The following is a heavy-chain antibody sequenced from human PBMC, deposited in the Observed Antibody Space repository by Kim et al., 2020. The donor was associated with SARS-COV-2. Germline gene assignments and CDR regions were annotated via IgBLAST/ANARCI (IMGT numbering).Heavy chain of an antibody. Sequence: GGSLRLSCSASGFIFSNYAMHWVRQAPGKGLEYVSAITSNGGSTYYADSVKGRFTISRDNSKNTLYLQMSSLRTEDTAVYYCKTGTRYYFDYWGQGNLVTVSS. CDR2: ITSNGGST. D-gene: IGHD1-1*01. CDR1: GFIFSNYA. V-gene: IGHV3-64D*09. J-gene: IGHJ4*02. CDR3: KTGTRYYFDY.